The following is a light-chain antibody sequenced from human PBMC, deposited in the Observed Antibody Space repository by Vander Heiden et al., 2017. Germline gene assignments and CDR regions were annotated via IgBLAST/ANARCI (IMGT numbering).Light chain of an antibody. CDR1: SGSIATNF. CDR3: QSYDNINWV. J-gene: IGLJ3*02. CDR2: EGN. Sequence: FVLTQPPSVSGSPGKPVTISCTRSSGSIATNFLQWYQQRPGRSPTMVIYEGNQRPSGVPDRFSGSIYTSSNSASLTISGVKNEDEAYYYCQSYDNINWVFGGGTKLTVL. V-gene: IGLV6-57*01.